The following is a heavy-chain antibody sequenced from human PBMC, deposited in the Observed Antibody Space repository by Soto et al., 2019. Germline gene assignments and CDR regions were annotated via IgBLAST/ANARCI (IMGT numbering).Heavy chain of an antibody. CDR1: GGTFSSYA. CDR3: ARSRRPNYYGSGPLKHAFDI. D-gene: IGHD3-10*01. CDR2: IIPIFGTA. Sequence: SVKVSCKASGGTFSSYAISWVRQAPGQGLEWMGGIIPIFGTANYAQKFQGRVTITADESTSTAYMELSSLRSEDTAVYCCARSRRPNYYGSGPLKHAFDIWGQGTMVTVSS. V-gene: IGHV1-69*13. J-gene: IGHJ3*02.